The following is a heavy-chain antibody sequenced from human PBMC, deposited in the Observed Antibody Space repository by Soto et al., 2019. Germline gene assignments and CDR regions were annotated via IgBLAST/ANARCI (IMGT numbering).Heavy chain of an antibody. CDR1: GGSFSGYY. J-gene: IGHJ4*02. V-gene: IGHV4-34*01. CDR3: ARVGGYGYALGSDY. Sequence: QVQLQQWGAGLLKPSETLSLTCAVYGGSFSGYYWSWIRQPPGKGLEWIGEINHSGSTNYNPSLKSRVTISVDTSKNQFSLKLSSVTAADTAVYYCARVGGYGYALGSDYWGQGTLVTVSS. CDR2: INHSGST. D-gene: IGHD5-18*01.